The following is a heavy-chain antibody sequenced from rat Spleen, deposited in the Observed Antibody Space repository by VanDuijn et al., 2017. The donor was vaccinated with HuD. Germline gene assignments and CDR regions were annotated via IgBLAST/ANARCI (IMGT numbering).Heavy chain of an antibody. Sequence: EVQLVETGGGLVQPGESLKLSCAASGFTFSSFAMAWVRQAPKKGLEWIATITSGGSSTYYRDSVKGRFTISRDNAKSTLYLQMDSLRSEDTATYYCARGERYYGYTSFDYWGQGVMVTVSS. CDR1: GFTFSSFA. CDR2: ITSGGSST. CDR3: ARGERYYGYTSFDY. V-gene: IGHV5-29*01. D-gene: IGHD1-9*01. J-gene: IGHJ2*01.